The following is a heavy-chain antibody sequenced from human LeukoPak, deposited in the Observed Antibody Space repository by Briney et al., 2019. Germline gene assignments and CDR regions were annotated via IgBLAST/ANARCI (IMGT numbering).Heavy chain of an antibody. CDR1: GYTFTSYD. D-gene: IGHD6-13*01. J-gene: IGHJ4*02. CDR3: ARALWNRRQLVIGY. V-gene: IGHV1-8*01. CDR2: LNPNSGNT. Sequence: ASVKVSCKASGYTFTSYDIIWVRQATGQGLEWMGWLNPNSGNTGYAQKFQGRVTMTRNTSISTAYMELSSLRSEDTAVYYCARALWNRRQLVIGYWGQGTLVTVSS.